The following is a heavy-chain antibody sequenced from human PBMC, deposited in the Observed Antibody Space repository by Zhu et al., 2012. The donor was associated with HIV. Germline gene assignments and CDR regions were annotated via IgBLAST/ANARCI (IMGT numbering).Heavy chain of an antibody. Sequence: QVQLQESGPGLVKPSETLSLSCTVSGGTISSGSYFWAWIRQTPGKGLEWIGSIYYGGSTHYNPSLKSRLSISVDTSKNQFSLKLSSVTAADTALYHCAKTRTSGWYSYAFHVWGQGTMVTVSS. J-gene: IGHJ3*01. CDR2: IYYGGST. CDR3: AKTRTSGWYSYAFHV. CDR1: GGTISSGSYF. D-gene: IGHD6-19*01. V-gene: IGHV4-39*01.